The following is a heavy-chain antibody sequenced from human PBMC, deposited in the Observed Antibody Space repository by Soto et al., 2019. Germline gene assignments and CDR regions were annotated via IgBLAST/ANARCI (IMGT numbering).Heavy chain of an antibody. Sequence: PGGSLRLSCAASGFTFSSYSMNWVRQAPGKGLEWVSSISSSSSYIYYADSVKGRFTISRDNAKNSLYLQMNSLRAEDTAVYYCARDGSRSGYYKDPPWFDPWGQGTLVTVSS. V-gene: IGHV3-21*01. CDR1: GFTFSSYS. CDR3: ARDGSRSGYYKDPPWFDP. D-gene: IGHD3-3*01. CDR2: ISSSSSYI. J-gene: IGHJ5*02.